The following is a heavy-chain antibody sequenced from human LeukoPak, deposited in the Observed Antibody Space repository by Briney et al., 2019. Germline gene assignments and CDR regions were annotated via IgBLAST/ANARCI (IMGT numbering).Heavy chain of an antibody. CDR2: IWYDGSNK. J-gene: IGHJ4*02. D-gene: IGHD1-1*01. V-gene: IGHV3-30*02. Sequence: GGSLRLSCAASGFTFSSYGMHWVRQAPGKGLEWVAVIWYDGSNKYYADSVKGRFTISRDNSKNTLYLQMNSLRAEDTAVYYCAKEGTVRDFDYWGQGSLVTVSS. CDR1: GFTFSSYG. CDR3: AKEGTVRDFDY.